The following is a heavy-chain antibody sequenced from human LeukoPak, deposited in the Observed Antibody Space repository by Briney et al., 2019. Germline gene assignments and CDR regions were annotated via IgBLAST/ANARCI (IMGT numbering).Heavy chain of an antibody. Sequence: GASVKVSCKASGGTFSSYAISWVRQAPGQGLERMGRIIPIFGIANYAQKFQGRVTITADKSTSTAYMELSSLRSEDTAVYYCARDWSWFGEISYYYGMDVWGQGTTVTVSS. CDR1: GGTFSSYA. D-gene: IGHD3-10*01. J-gene: IGHJ6*02. CDR3: ARDWSWFGEISYYYGMDV. V-gene: IGHV1-69*04. CDR2: IIPIFGIA.